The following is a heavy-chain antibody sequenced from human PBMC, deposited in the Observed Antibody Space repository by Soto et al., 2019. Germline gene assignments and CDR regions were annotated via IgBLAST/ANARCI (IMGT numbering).Heavy chain of an antibody. Sequence: QVQLVESGGGVVQPGRSLRLSCAASGFTFSNYGIHWVRQAPGNGLEWVAVISRDGSVRDYADSVKGRFTISRDNSKNTLYLQVNNLRPEDTAVYYCAKEYCGGHCSSDYFDYWGQGTLVTVSS. CDR3: AKEYCGGHCSSDYFDY. D-gene: IGHD2-21*01. V-gene: IGHV3-30*18. CDR1: GFTFSNYG. J-gene: IGHJ4*02. CDR2: ISRDGSVR.